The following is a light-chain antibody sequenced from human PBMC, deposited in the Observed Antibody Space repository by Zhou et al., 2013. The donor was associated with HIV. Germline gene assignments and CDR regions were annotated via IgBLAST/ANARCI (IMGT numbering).Light chain of an antibody. CDR3: QQYYSYPFT. CDR1: QGISSY. Sequence: AIQMTQSPSSLSASTGDRVTIACRASQGISSYLAWYQQKPGKAPKLLIYAASTLQSGVPSRFSGSGSGTDFTLTISCLQSEDFATYYCQQYYSYPFTFGGGTEGGDQ. CDR2: AAS. J-gene: IGKJ4*01. V-gene: IGKV1-8*01.